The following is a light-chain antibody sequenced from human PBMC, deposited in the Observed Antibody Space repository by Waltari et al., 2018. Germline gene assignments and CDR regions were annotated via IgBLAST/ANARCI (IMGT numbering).Light chain of an antibody. Sequence: QSALTQPASVSGSPGQSITISCTGASTDVGDYNYVSWYQQIPGKAPKVIIYDVTTRPSGVSNRFSGSKSGNSASLSISGLHAEDEAHYYCCSYAGRSTWGFGGGTKVTVL. CDR1: STDVGDYNY. CDR3: CSYAGRSTWG. CDR2: DVT. V-gene: IGLV2-14*03. J-gene: IGLJ3*02.